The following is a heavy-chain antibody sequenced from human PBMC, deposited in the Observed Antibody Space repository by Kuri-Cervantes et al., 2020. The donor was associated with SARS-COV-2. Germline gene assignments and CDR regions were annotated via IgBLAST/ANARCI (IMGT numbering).Heavy chain of an antibody. J-gene: IGHJ1*01. CDR3: ARQQGLVSH. D-gene: IGHD6-19*01. CDR2: IYYSGST. Sequence: GSLRLSCTVSGGSISSYYWSWIRQPPGKGLEWIGYIYYSGSTNYNPSLKSRVTISVDTSKKQFTLKLMDVTAADTAVYYCARQQGLVSHWGQGTLVTVSS. V-gene: IGHV4-59*08. CDR1: GGSISSYY.